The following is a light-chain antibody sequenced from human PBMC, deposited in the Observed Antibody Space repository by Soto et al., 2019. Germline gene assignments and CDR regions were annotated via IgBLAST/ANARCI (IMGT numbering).Light chain of an antibody. CDR3: QQSYSIQWT. CDR1: QTINSW. V-gene: IGKV1-5*01. J-gene: IGKJ1*01. Sequence: DIQMTQSPSTLSASVGDRVTITCRASQTINSWLAWYQQKPGKAPKVLIFDASSLKTGVPSRFSGSGSGTDFTLTISSLQPEDFATYYCQQSYSIQWTFGQGTKVDIK. CDR2: DAS.